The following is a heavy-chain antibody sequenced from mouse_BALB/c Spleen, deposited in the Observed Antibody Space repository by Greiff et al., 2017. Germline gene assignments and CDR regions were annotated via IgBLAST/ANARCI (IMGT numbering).Heavy chain of an antibody. CDR2: IYPSDSYT. Sequence: QVQLQQPGAELVRPGASVKLSCKASGYTFTSYWINWVKQRPGQGLEWIGNIYPSDSYTNYNQKFKDKATLTVDKSSSTAYMQLSSPTSEDSAVYYCTRCRNLLLYFDYWGQGTTLTVSS. CDR3: TRCRNLLLYFDY. CDR1: GYTFTSYW. J-gene: IGHJ2*01. D-gene: IGHD1-1*01. V-gene: IGHV1-69*02.